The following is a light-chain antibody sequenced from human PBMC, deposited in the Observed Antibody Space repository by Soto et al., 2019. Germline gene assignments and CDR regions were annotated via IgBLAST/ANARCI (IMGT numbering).Light chain of an antibody. Sequence: EVVLTQSPGTLSLSPGERATLACRASKSVSNYLAWYQQKSGQAPRLLIYGASSRASGIPDRFSGSGSGTDFTLTISRVEPEDFAVYYCQQRRNWPSFGPGTKVDIK. CDR1: KSVSNY. J-gene: IGKJ3*01. V-gene: IGKV3D-20*02. CDR2: GAS. CDR3: QQRRNWPS.